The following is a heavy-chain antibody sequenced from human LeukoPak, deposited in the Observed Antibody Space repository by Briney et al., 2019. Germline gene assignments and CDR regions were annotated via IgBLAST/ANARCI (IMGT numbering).Heavy chain of an antibody. D-gene: IGHD3-22*01. V-gene: IGHV1-69*13. CDR2: IIPIFGTA. J-gene: IGHJ4*02. CDR3: ATPRDYYDSSGYYYFDY. CDR1: GGTFSSYA. Sequence: SVKVSCKASGGTFSSYAIGWVRQAPGQGLEWMGGIIPIFGTANYAQKFQGRVTITADESTSTAYMELSSLRSEDTAVYYCATPRDYYDSSGYYYFDYWGQGTLVTVSS.